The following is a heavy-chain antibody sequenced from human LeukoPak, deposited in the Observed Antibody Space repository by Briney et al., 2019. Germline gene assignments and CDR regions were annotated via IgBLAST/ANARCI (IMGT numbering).Heavy chain of an antibody. Sequence: GGSVRLSCAAYGFDFSGNCMHWVRHAPGQGLVWVSRIKGDGISTNYADSVKGRFTISRDIAKNTLYLQMNSLRAEDTGVYYCAKDHYWSIDYWGRGTLVTVSS. CDR3: AKDHYWSIDY. V-gene: IGHV3-74*01. CDR1: GFDFSGNC. D-gene: IGHD3-3*01. CDR2: IKGDGIST. J-gene: IGHJ4*02.